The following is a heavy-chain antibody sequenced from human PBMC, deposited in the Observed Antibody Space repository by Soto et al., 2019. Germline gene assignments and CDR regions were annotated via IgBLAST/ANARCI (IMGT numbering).Heavy chain of an antibody. Sequence: EVQLLESGGGLVQPGGSLRLSCAASGFTFSSYAMSWVRQAPGKGLEWVSAISGSGGSTYYADSVKGRFTISRDNSKNTLYLQMNILRAADTAVYYCAKHYGDWPGMDVWGQGTTVTVSS. CDR1: GFTFSSYA. CDR3: AKHYGDWPGMDV. D-gene: IGHD4-17*01. CDR2: ISGSGGST. J-gene: IGHJ6*02. V-gene: IGHV3-23*01.